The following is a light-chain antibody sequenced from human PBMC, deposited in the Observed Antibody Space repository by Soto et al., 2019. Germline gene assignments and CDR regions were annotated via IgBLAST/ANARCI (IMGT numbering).Light chain of an antibody. CDR2: GAS. CDR1: QTIRSN. Sequence: EIVMTQSPATLSVSPGERATLSCRASQTIRSNLAWYQQKPGQAPRLLIYGASTRATGSPPRFSGSGSGTEFTLTISSLQSEEYAVYYCQQYNDWPPLTFGGGTKVDIK. CDR3: QQYNDWPPLT. J-gene: IGKJ4*01. V-gene: IGKV3-15*01.